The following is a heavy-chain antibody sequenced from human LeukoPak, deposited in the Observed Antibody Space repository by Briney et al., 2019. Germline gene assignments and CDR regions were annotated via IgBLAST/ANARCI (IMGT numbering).Heavy chain of an antibody. V-gene: IGHV3-21*01. J-gene: IGHJ4*02. D-gene: IGHD6-13*01. Sequence: NPGGSLRLSCAASGFTFSSYTMNWVRQAPGKGLEWVSSISGSSSYIYSADPVKGRFTISRDNAKNSLYLQMNSLRAEDTAVYYCARGPSYSSSLGLNWGQGTLVTVSS. CDR2: ISGSSSYI. CDR3: ARGPSYSSSLGLN. CDR1: GFTFSSYT.